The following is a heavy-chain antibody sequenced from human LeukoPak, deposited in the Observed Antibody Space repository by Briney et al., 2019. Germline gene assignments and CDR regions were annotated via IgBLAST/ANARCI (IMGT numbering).Heavy chain of an antibody. J-gene: IGHJ6*03. CDR2: IYHSGST. CDR3: ARVQRGPEMATMELGYYYYYMDV. V-gene: IGHV4-39*07. CDR1: GGSISSSSYY. Sequence: KTSETLSLTCTVSGGSISSSSYYWGWIRQPPGKGLEWIGSIYHSGSTYYNPSLKSRVTISVDTSKNQFSLKLSSVTAADTAVYYCARVQRGPEMATMELGYYYYYMDVWGKGTTVTVSS. D-gene: IGHD5-24*01.